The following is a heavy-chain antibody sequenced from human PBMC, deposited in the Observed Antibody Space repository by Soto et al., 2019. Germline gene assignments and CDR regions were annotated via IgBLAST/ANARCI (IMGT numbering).Heavy chain of an antibody. D-gene: IGHD3-22*01. CDR3: ARGYYDNSPAEPNWFDP. CDR1: GYTFSSYW. Sequence: GESLKISCKGSGYTFSSYWINWVRQMPGKGLEWMGRIDPTDSYTNYSPSFQGHVTISVDKSISTAYLQWSSLKASDTAMYYCARGYYDNSPAEPNWFDPWGQGTLVTVSS. J-gene: IGHJ5*02. CDR2: IDPTDSYT. V-gene: IGHV5-10-1*01.